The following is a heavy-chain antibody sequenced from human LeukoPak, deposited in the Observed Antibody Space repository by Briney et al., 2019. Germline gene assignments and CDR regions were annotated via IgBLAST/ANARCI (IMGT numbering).Heavy chain of an antibody. CDR2: IRYDGSNK. CDR1: GFTFSSYG. J-gene: IGHJ4*02. Sequence: EGPLRLSCAASGFTFSSYGMHWVRQAPGKGLEWVAFIRYDGSNKYYADSVKGRFTISRDNSKNTLYLQMNSLRAEDTAVYYCAKKGGSTSLLDYWGQGTLVTVSS. CDR3: AKKGGSTSLLDY. V-gene: IGHV3-30*02. D-gene: IGHD2-2*01.